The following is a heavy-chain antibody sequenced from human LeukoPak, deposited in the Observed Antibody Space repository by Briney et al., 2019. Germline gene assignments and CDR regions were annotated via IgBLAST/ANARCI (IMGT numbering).Heavy chain of an antibody. V-gene: IGHV4-59*01. J-gene: IGHJ5*02. CDR1: GGSISSYY. Sequence: SETLSLTCTVSGGSISSYYWSWIRQPPGKGLEWLGYIYYSGSTNYNPSLKSRVTISVDTSKNQFSLKLSSVTAADTAVYYCARDSIVYDFWSGYQNWFDPWGQGTLVTVSS. CDR2: IYYSGST. CDR3: ARDSIVYDFWSGYQNWFDP. D-gene: IGHD3-3*01.